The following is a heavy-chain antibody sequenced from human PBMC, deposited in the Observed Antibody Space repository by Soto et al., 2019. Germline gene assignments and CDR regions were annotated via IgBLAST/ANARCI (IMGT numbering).Heavy chain of an antibody. CDR1: GYANSSDFY. Sequence: SETRSRTCYVSGYANSSDFYWAWILQPPGKRMEWIGNIYHTLTTYYNSSLSLRVTMSVDTSKNQCSLRLSSVTAADTAGFYCARVRTVGMSRSPADSWGQGTMITVSS. CDR2: IYHTLTT. CDR3: ARVRTVGMSRSPADS. J-gene: IGHJ4*02. D-gene: IGHD1-1*01. V-gene: IGHV4-38-2*01.